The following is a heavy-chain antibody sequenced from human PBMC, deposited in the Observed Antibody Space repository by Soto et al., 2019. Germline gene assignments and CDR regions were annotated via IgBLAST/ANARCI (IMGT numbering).Heavy chain of an antibody. J-gene: IGHJ4*02. CDR1: GFTFSNAW. CDR3: TTDVYGDYDYRNY. D-gene: IGHD4-17*01. Sequence: EVQLVESGGGLVKPGGSLRLSCAASGFTFSNAWMSWVRQAPGKGLEWVGRIKSKTDGGTTDYAAPVKGRFTISRDDSKNTLYLQMNSLKTEDTAVYYRTTDVYGDYDYRNYWGQGTLVTVSS. V-gene: IGHV3-15*01. CDR2: IKSKTDGGTT.